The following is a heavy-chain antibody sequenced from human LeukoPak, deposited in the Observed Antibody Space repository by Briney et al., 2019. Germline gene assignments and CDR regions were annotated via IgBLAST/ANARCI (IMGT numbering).Heavy chain of an antibody. Sequence: TSETLSLTCAVYGGSFSGYYWSWIRQPPGKGLEWIGEINHSGSTNYNPSLKSRVTISVDTSKNQLSLKLSPVTAADTAVYYCARIRGENPGHCSGGSCYSDYWGQGTLVTVSS. CDR3: ARIRGENPGHCSGGSCYSDY. V-gene: IGHV4-34*01. J-gene: IGHJ4*02. CDR1: GGSFSGYY. D-gene: IGHD2-15*01. CDR2: INHSGST.